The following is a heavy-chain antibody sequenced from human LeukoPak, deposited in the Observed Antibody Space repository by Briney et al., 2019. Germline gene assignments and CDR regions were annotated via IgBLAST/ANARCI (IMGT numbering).Heavy chain of an antibody. J-gene: IGHJ4*02. D-gene: IGHD1-26*01. CDR3: ARGPRYSGSPVEY. CDR2: IYYSGST. Sequence: SETLSLTCTVSGGSISNYYWNWIRQPPGKPLEWIGYIYYSGSTNYNPSPKSRVTMSVDTSKNQFSLNLNSVTAADTAVYFCARGPRYSGSPVEYWGQGTLVTVSA. V-gene: IGHV4-59*01. CDR1: GGSISNYY.